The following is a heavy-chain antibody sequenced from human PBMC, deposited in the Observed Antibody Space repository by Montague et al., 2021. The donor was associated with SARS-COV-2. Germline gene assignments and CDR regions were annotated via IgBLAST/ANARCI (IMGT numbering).Heavy chain of an antibody. D-gene: IGHD6-13*01. CDR2: TYYMSKWYY. V-gene: IGHV6-1*01. CDR3: ARDPRYSLSWSFDY. Sequence: CAISRDSVSINTAAGTWRKQSPSNCLHWLVTTYYMSKWYYDYAVSVKSRMTISPDTSKNQFSLQLSSVTPEDRAVYYCARDPRYSLSWSFDYWGQGTLVNVSS. J-gene: IGHJ4*02. CDR1: RDSVSINTAA.